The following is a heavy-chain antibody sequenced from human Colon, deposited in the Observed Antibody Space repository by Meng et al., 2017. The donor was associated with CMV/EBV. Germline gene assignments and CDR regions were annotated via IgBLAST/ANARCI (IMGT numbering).Heavy chain of an antibody. CDR2: IKQDGSEK. D-gene: IGHD2-2*03. Sequence: GESLKISCVASGFTFSNYEMNWVRQAPGKGLEWVANIKQDGSEKYYVDSVKGRFTISRDNAKNSLYLQMNSLRAEDTAVYYCARDGYCSSTSCHWWAYGMDVWGQGTTVTVSS. J-gene: IGHJ6*02. CDR3: ARDGYCSSTSCHWWAYGMDV. V-gene: IGHV3-7*01. CDR1: GFTFSNYE.